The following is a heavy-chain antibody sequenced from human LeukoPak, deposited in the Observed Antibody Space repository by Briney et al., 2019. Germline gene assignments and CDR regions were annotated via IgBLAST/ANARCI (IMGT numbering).Heavy chain of an antibody. Sequence: GGSLRLSCAASGFTFSSYDMHWVRQATGKGLEWVSAIGTAGDTYYPASVKGRFTISRENAKNSLYLQMNSLRAGDTAVYYCARGGYYDILTGLLDPFLAVWGQGTTVTVSS. CDR3: ARGGYYDILTGLLDPFLAV. D-gene: IGHD3-9*01. CDR2: IGTAGDT. V-gene: IGHV3-13*04. CDR1: GFTFSSYD. J-gene: IGHJ6*02.